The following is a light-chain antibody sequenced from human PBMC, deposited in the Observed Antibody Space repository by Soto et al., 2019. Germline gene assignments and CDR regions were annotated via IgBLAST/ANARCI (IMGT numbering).Light chain of an antibody. Sequence: QSVLTQPPSASETPGQRVTISCSGSSSNIGSNTVNWYQQLPGTAPKLLIYSNNQRPSGVPDRFSGSKSGTSASLAISGLQSEDEADYYCAAWDDSLNGPWVFGGGTKLTVL. CDR2: SNN. V-gene: IGLV1-44*01. CDR1: SSNIGSNT. CDR3: AAWDDSLNGPWV. J-gene: IGLJ3*02.